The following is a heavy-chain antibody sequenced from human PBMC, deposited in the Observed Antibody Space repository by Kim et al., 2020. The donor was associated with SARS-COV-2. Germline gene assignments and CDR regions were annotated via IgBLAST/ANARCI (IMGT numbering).Heavy chain of an antibody. D-gene: IGHD6-6*01. V-gene: IGHV3-15*01. CDR1: GFTFSNAW. Sequence: GGSLRLSCAASGFTFSNAWMSWVRQAPGKGLEWVGRIKSKTDGGTTDYAAPVEGRFTISRDDSKNTLYLQMNSLKIEDTAVYYCTTFIRRAGSAPRPGNYWGQGTLVTVSS. CDR2: IKSKTDGGTT. CDR3: TTFIRRAGSAPRPGNY. J-gene: IGHJ4*02.